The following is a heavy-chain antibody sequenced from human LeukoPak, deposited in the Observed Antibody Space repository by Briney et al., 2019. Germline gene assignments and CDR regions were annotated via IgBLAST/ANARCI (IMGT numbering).Heavy chain of an antibody. Sequence: GGSLRLSCAASGFTVSSNYMSWVRQAPGKGLEWVSVIYSGGSTYYADSVRGRFTISRDNSKNTLYLQMNSLRAEDTAVYYCARESTSWYFDLWGRGTLVTVSS. J-gene: IGHJ2*01. CDR3: ARESTSWYFDL. V-gene: IGHV3-53*01. CDR2: IYSGGST. D-gene: IGHD2-2*01. CDR1: GFTVSSNY.